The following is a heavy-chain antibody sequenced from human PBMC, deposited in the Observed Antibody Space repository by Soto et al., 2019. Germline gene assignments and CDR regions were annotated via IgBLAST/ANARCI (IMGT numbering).Heavy chain of an antibody. CDR3: ARDLQYSSSSVWFDP. CDR2: ISSSSSYI. J-gene: IGHJ5*02. CDR1: GFTFSSYS. V-gene: IGHV3-21*01. D-gene: IGHD6-6*01. Sequence: PGGSLRLSCAASGFTFSSYSMNWVRQAPGKGLEWVSSISSSSSYIYYADSVKGRFTISRDNAKNSLYLQMNSLRAEDTAVYCCARDLQYSSSSVWFDPWGQGTLVTVSS.